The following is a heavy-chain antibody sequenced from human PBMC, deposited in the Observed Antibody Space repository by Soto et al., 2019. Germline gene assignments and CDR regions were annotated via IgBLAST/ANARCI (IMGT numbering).Heavy chain of an antibody. CDR2: IYYSGST. V-gene: IGHV4-59*01. J-gene: IGHJ4*02. CDR1: GGSISTYW. CDR3: ARSRGSTRSFDY. Sequence: PSETLSLTCTVSGGSISTYWWSWIRQPPRKGLERIGYIYYSGSTNYNPSLKSRVTISVDTSKNQFSLKLTSVTAADTAVYYCARSRGSTRSFDYWGQGTLVTVSS. D-gene: IGHD2-15*01.